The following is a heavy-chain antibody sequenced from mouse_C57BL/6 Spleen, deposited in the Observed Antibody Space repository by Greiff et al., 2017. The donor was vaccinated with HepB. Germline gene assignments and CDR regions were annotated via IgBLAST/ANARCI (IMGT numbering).Heavy chain of an antibody. D-gene: IGHD4-1*01. V-gene: IGHV5-15*01. CDR3: ARQGGTGAMDY. CDR2: ISNLAYSI. J-gene: IGHJ4*01. Sequence: EVQRVESGGGLVQPGGSLKLSCAASGFTFSDYGMAWVRQAPRKGPEWVAFISNLAYSIYYADTVTGRFTITRENAKNTLYLEMSSLRSEDTAMYYCARQGGTGAMDYWGQGTSVTVSS. CDR1: GFTFSDYG.